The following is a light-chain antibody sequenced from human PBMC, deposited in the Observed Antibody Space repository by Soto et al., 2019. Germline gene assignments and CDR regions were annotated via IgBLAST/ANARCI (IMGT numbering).Light chain of an antibody. Sequence: DIHMTQSPSTLSASVGDRVTITCRASQSISIWLAWYQQKPGKAPNLLIYKTSSLETGVPSRFRGSRSGTEFTLTISSLQPDDFATYYCQHWNDYSWTFGQGTKVEVK. CDR1: QSISIW. CDR3: QHWNDYSWT. V-gene: IGKV1-5*03. J-gene: IGKJ1*01. CDR2: KTS.